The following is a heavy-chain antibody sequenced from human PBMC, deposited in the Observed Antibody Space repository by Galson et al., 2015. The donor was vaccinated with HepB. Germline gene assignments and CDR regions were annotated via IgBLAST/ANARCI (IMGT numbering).Heavy chain of an antibody. CDR3: ARDRTYDILTGYSHYYYYYGMDV. CDR2: IIPIFGTA. J-gene: IGHJ6*02. D-gene: IGHD3-9*01. Sequence: SVKVSCKASGGTFSSYAISCVRQAPGQGLEWMGGIIPIFGTANYAQKFQGRVTITADKSTSTAYMELSSLRSEDTAVYYCARDRTYDILTGYSHYYYYYGMDVWGQGTTVTVSS. CDR1: GGTFSSYA. V-gene: IGHV1-69*06.